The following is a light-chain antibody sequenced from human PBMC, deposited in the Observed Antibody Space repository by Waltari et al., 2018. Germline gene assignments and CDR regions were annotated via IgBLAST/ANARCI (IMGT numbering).Light chain of an antibody. CDR1: GPTIAAGYG. Sequence: QSVLTQPPSVSGAPGQRVTISCTGSGPTIAAGYGVHWYQQLPRAAPKLLIYGSSTRPLGVPDRFFGSTSGTSASLAITGLQAEDEADYYCQSYDTSLSVVFGGGTKLTVL. CDR3: QSYDTSLSVV. CDR2: GSS. V-gene: IGLV1-40*01. J-gene: IGLJ3*02.